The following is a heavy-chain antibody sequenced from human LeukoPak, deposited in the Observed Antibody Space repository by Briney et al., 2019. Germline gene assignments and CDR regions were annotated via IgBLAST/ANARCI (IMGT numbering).Heavy chain of an antibody. CDR1: GGSISSGDYY. Sequence: SETLSFTCTVSGGSISSGDYYWSWIRQPPGKALEWIGYIYYSGSTYYNPSLKSRVTISIDTSKNQFSLKLSSVTAADTAMYYCASRGYTYGHFDYWGPGTLVTVSS. CDR2: IYYSGST. J-gene: IGHJ4*02. V-gene: IGHV4-30-4*01. D-gene: IGHD5-18*01. CDR3: ASRGYTYGHFDY.